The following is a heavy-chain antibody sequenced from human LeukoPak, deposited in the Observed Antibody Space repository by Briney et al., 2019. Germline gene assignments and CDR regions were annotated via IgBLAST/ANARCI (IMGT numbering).Heavy chain of an antibody. V-gene: IGHV1-2*02. CDR1: GYTFTGYY. Sequence: GASVKVSCKASGYTFTGYYMHWVRQAPGQGLEWMGWINPNSGGTNYAQKFQGRVTMTRDTSISTAYIELSRLRSDDTAVYYCARVELAYYDSSGYYSYYYGMDVWGQGTTVTVSS. D-gene: IGHD3-22*01. J-gene: IGHJ6*02. CDR2: INPNSGGT. CDR3: ARVELAYYDSSGYYSYYYGMDV.